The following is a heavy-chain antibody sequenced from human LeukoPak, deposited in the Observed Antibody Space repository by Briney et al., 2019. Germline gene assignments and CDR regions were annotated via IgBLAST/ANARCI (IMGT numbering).Heavy chain of an antibody. D-gene: IGHD3-10*01. CDR3: VRGTPTPGMDY. J-gene: IGHJ4*02. CDR2: IDTTTGNP. CDR1: GYPFSAHF. Sequence: ASVKVSCKASGYPFSAHFLDWVRQAPGQGLEWMGNIDTTTGNPRYAQDFTGRFVFSLDTSVSTAYLQITSLKADDTAAYYCVRGTPTPGMDYWGQGTQVTVSS. V-gene: IGHV7-4-1*02.